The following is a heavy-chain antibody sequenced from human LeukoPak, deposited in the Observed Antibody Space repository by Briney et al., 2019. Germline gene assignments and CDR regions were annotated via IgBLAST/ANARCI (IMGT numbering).Heavy chain of an antibody. J-gene: IGHJ5*02. D-gene: IGHD6-13*01. V-gene: IGHV3-33*01. CDR3: ARDAPQVPAAGVLAS. CDR1: GFKFSDFG. Sequence: GGSLRLSCAASGFKFSDFGMHWVRQPPGKGLEWVAVIWHDGLNQFYAEAVKGRFTFSRDISKNTLYLQMNGLRTEDTAMYYCARDAPQVPAAGVLASWGQGTLVIVSS. CDR2: IWHDGLNQ.